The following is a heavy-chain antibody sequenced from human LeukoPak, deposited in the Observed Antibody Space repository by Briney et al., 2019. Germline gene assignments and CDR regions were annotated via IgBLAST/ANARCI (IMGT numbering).Heavy chain of an antibody. CDR3: ARTGIAAAGSDY. CDR1: GGSISSGGYY. D-gene: IGHD6-13*01. J-gene: IGHJ4*02. Sequence: SETLSLTCTVSGGSISSGGYYWSWIRQHPGKGLEWIGYIYYSGSTYYNPSLKSRVTISVDTSKNQFSLKLSSVTAADTAVYYCARTGIAAAGSDYWGQGTLVTVSS. V-gene: IGHV4-31*03. CDR2: IYYSGST.